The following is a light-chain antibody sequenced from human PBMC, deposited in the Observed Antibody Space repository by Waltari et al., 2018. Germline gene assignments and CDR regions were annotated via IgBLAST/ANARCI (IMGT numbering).Light chain of an antibody. Sequence: DIVMTQSPDSLAVSLGERATINCKSSQRVLYSSNNKHHLACYQQKPGQTPKLLICWAAIGESRVPDRFSGSGSGTDFTLPISNLQAEDVAVYYCQQYYSTPPTFGQGTKVEIK. CDR1: QRVLYSSNNKHH. CDR3: QQYYSTPPT. J-gene: IGKJ1*01. CDR2: WAA. V-gene: IGKV4-1*01.